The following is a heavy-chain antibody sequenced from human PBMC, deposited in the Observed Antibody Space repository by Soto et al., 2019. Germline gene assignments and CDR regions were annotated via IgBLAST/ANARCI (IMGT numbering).Heavy chain of an antibody. CDR2: ISAYNGNT. V-gene: IGHV1-18*01. Sequence: EASVKVSCKASGYTFTSYGISWVRQSPGQGLEWMGWISAYNGNTNYAQKLQGRVTMTTDTSTSTAYMELRSLRSDDTAVYYCARDQVPYYYDKGEAFDYWGQGTLVTVSS. J-gene: IGHJ4*02. D-gene: IGHD3-22*01. CDR1: GYTFTSYG. CDR3: ARDQVPYYYDKGEAFDY.